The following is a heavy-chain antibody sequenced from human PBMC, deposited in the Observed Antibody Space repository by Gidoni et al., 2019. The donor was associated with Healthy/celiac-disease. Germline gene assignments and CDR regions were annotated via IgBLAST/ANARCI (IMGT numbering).Heavy chain of an antibody. D-gene: IGHD6-13*01. CDR1: CYPFTSYG. CDR3: AREDAKRIAAAGNRTVNWFDP. CDR2: IRAYNGNT. J-gene: IGHJ5*02. V-gene: IGHV1-18*01. Sequence: VQLVQSGAEVKKPGASVKVSCHASCYPFTSYGLRWVRQAPGQGLEWMGWIRAYNGNTNYAQKLKGRVTMTTDTTTSTAYMEQRSLRSDDTAVYYCAREDAKRIAAAGNRTVNWFDPWGQGTLVTVSS.